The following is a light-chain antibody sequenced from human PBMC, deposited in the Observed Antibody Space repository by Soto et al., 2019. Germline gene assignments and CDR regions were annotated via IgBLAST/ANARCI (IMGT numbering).Light chain of an antibody. J-gene: IGKJ1*01. Sequence: TQDPGALSFSPGDSATISCRASQSVSRSYLGWYQQKPGQAPRLLMYGASIRAAGVPDRFSGSGSGTEFTLTIIRLEPEDFTVYYCHHYETFGQGTKVDIK. CDR1: QSVSRSY. CDR3: HHYET. V-gene: IGKV3-20*01. CDR2: GAS.